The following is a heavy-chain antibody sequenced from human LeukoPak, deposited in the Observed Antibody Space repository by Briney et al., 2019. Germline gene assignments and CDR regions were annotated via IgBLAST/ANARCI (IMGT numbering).Heavy chain of an antibody. J-gene: IGHJ6*03. D-gene: IGHD3-22*01. CDR2: IHYSGST. V-gene: IGHV4-39*07. CDR3: ARDRYDSSGYYFGIYYYYYVDV. CDR1: GGSISSSSYY. Sequence: PSETLSLTCTVSGGSISSSSYYWAWIRQPPGKGLEWIGSIHYSGSTNYNPSLKSRVTISVDTSKNQFSLKLSSVTAADTAVYYCARDRYDSSGYYFGIYYYYYVDVWGKGTTVTISS.